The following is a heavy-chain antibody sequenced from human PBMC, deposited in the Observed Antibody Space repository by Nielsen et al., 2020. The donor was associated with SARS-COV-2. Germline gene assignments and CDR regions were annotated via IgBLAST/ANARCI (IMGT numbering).Heavy chain of an antibody. CDR1: GYSFTSYW. V-gene: IGHV5-51*01. CDR3: ARLSVPRTYYYDSKAFDI. D-gene: IGHD3-22*01. Sequence: GESLKISCKGSGYSFTSYWIGWVRQMPGKGLEWMGIIYPGDSDTRYSPSFQGQVTISADKSISTAYLQWSSLKASDTAMYYCARLSVPRTYYYDSKAFDIWGQGTMVTVPS. CDR2: IYPGDSDT. J-gene: IGHJ3*02.